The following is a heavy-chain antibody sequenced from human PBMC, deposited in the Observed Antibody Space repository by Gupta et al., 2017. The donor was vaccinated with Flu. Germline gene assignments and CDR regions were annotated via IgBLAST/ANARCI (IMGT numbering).Heavy chain of an antibody. CDR3: ARQRGYFDWLSPKYGMDV. V-gene: IGHV3-11*05. J-gene: IGHJ6*02. Sequence: QVQLVESGGGLVKPGGSLRLSCAASGFTFSDYSMSWIRQAPGKGLEWVSYISSSSSYTNYADSVKGRFTISRDNAKNSLYLQMNSLRAEDTAVYYCARQRGYFDWLSPKYGMDVWGQGTTVTVSS. D-gene: IGHD3-9*01. CDR1: GFTFSDYS. CDR2: ISSSSSYT.